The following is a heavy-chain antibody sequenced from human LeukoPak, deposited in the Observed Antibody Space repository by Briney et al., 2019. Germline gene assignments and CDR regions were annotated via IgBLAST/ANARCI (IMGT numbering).Heavy chain of an antibody. V-gene: IGHV3-9*02. J-gene: IGHJ4*02. CDR2: ISWNSGSI. CDR1: GFTSDDYA. D-gene: IGHD7-27*01. CDR3: AKDGANWGSGSYPYYFDH. Sequence: GGSLRLSCAASGFTSDDYAMHWVRQAPGKGLEWVSGISWNSGSIGYADSVKGRFTISRDNAKNSLDLQMNSLRAEDTALYYCAKDGANWGSGSYPYYFDHWGQGTLVTVSS.